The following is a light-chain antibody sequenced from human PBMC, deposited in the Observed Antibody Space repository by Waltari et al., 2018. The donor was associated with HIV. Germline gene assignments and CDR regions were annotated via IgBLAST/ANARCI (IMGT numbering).Light chain of an antibody. CDR3: QTWTTGIVL. CDR2: VNSAGSH. V-gene: IGLV4-69*01. Sequence: QLVLTRSPSASASLRASVKLTCTLSSGHINYAIAWHQHRPEKGHRSLMRVNSAGSHIKGDGIPVRSSGSSSGTERSLIISSLESEDEADYYCQTWTTGIVLFGGGTKLTVL. CDR1: SGHINYA. J-gene: IGLJ2*01.